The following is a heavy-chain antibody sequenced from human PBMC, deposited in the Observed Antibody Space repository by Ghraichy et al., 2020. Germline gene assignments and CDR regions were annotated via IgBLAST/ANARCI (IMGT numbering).Heavy chain of an antibody. CDR3: AKEGSYSGRNEDGGAFDI. CDR2: IRYDGGDK. V-gene: IGHV3-30*02. D-gene: IGHD1-26*01. CDR1: GFTISYYV. Sequence: GSLRLSCAASGFTISYYVMHWVRQAPGKGLQWLAFIRYDGGDKYYADSVKGRFTISRDNSKNTLYLQMNSLRAEDTAVYYCAKEGSYSGRNEDGGAFDIWGQGTLVTVSS. J-gene: IGHJ3*02.